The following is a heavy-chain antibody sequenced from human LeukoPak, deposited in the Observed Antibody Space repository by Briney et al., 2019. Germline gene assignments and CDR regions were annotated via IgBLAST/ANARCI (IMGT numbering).Heavy chain of an antibody. V-gene: IGHV4-59*12. Sequence: SETLSLTCTVSGGSISSYYWSWIRQPPGKGLEWIGYIYYSGSTNYNPSLKSRVTISVDTSKNQFSLRLSSVTAADTAVYYCAREVHDYVWGSQHDAFDIWGQGTTVTVSS. D-gene: IGHD3-16*01. J-gene: IGHJ3*02. CDR2: IYYSGST. CDR1: GGSISSYY. CDR3: AREVHDYVWGSQHDAFDI.